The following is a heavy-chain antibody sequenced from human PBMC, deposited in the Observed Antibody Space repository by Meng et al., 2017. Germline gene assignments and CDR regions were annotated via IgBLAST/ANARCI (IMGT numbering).Heavy chain of an antibody. CDR1: GFTFSSYE. CDR2: ISSSGNTI. D-gene: IGHD3-22*01. V-gene: IGHV3-48*03. J-gene: IGHJ4*02. Sequence: GESLKISCAASGFTFSSYEMNWVRQAPGKGLEWVSYISSSGNTIYYADSVKGRFTISRDNAKNSLYLQMNSLRAEDTAVYYCARENFGYYYKYYFDYWGQGTLVAFSS. CDR3: ARENFGYYYKYYFDY.